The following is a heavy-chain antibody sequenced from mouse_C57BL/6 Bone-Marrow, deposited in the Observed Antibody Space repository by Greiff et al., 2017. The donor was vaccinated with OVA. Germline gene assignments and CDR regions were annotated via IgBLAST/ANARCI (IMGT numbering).Heavy chain of an antibody. CDR3: ARERGNYYGPDYFDY. D-gene: IGHD1-1*01. CDR2: IDPSDSYT. J-gene: IGHJ2*01. Sequence: QVQLQQPGAELVRPGTSVTLSCKASGYTFTSYWLHWVKQRPGQGLEWIGVIDPSDSYTNYNQKFKGKATLTVDPSSSTAYMQLLSLTSEDSAVYYCARERGNYYGPDYFDYWGQGTTLTVSS. CDR1: GYTFTSYW. V-gene: IGHV1-59*01.